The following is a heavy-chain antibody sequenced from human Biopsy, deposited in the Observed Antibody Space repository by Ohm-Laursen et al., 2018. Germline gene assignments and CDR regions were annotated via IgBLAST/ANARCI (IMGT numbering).Heavy chain of an antibody. D-gene: IGHD3-22*01. Sequence: SLRLSYSASGFTFSLYWIHWVRQVEGKGLEWVARISSDGSSTTYADSVKGRFTISRDNTKNSLYLKMNSLRAEDSAGYFLARDSSGHYDSGGSDYWGQGTLVTASS. CDR1: GFTFSLYW. J-gene: IGHJ4*02. V-gene: IGHV3-74*01. CDR2: ISSDGSST. CDR3: ARDSSGHYDSGGSDY.